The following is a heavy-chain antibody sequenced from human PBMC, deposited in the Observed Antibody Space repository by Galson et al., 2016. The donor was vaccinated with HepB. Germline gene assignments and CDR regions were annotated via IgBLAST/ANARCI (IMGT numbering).Heavy chain of an antibody. D-gene: IGHD3-10*01. CDR2: KIPLFAAG. CDR1: GARFSTTA. CDR3: LRSLWFGDIFKPNS. J-gene: IGHJ4*02. V-gene: IGHV1-69*13. Sequence: SVKVSCKASGARFSTTAISWVRQAPGQGLEWMGGKIPLFAAGDYPQRFQGRVTVTAVESTSTGYMELSSLTSEDTAVYYCLRSLWFGDIFKPNSWSKGNLVTVSS.